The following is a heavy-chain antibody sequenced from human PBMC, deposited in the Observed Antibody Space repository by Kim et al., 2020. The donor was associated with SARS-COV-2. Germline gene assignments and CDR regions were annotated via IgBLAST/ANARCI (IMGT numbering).Heavy chain of an antibody. CDR1: GFAFSASP. CDR2: IRSEVNSYAT. D-gene: IGHD6-19*01. J-gene: IGHJ5*01. CDR3: TFPNGSGWYDF. Sequence: GGSLRLSCAASGFAFSASPIHWVRQASGKGLEWVGRIRSEVNSYATAYSASVTGRFTISRDDSMNTAYLHMNSLKIEDTAMYYCTFPNGSGWYDFWGQGALVTVSS. V-gene: IGHV3-73*01.